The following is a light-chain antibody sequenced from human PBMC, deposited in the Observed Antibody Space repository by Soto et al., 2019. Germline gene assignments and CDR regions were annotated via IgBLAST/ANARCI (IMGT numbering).Light chain of an antibody. CDR3: QQSYSAPVT. J-gene: IGKJ5*01. CDR1: QSISNY. V-gene: IGKV1-39*01. CDR2: AAS. Sequence: DIQMTQSPSSLSASVGDRVTIACRASQSISNYLNWYQQKPGKAPLLLIYAASSLQSGVPSRFSGSGSGTDFALTISSLQPDDFVTYYCQQSYSAPVTFGQGTRLEIK.